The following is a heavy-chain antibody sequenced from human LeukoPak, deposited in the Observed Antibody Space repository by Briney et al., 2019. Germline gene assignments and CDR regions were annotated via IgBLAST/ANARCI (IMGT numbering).Heavy chain of an antibody. V-gene: IGHV4-59*01. CDR1: GGSISSYY. D-gene: IGHD3-22*01. J-gene: IGHJ6*02. CDR3: ARDRDGDYYDSVGMDV. Sequence: SETLSLTCTVSGGSISSYYWSWIRQPPGKGLEWIGYIYYSGSTNYNPSLKSRVTMSVDTSKNQFSLKLSSVTAADTAVYYCARDRDGDYYDSVGMDVWGQGTTVTVSS. CDR2: IYYSGST.